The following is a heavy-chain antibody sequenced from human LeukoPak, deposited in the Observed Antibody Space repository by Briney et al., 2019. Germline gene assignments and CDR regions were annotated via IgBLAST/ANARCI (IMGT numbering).Heavy chain of an antibody. V-gene: IGHV4-39*01. CDR3: AIRGGGCWYYFDY. Sequence: SETLSLTCAVSDGSISSSSSYWDWIRQPPGKGLEWIGNIYYSGSTNYNASLKSRVTISVDTSKNQFSLKLSSVTAADTALYYCAIRGGGCWYYFDYWGQGTLVTVSS. CDR2: IYYSGST. CDR1: DGSISSSSSY. D-gene: IGHD2-15*01. J-gene: IGHJ4*02.